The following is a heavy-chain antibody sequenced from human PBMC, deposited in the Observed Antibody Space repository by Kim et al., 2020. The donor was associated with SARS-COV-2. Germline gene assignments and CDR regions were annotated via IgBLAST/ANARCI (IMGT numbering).Heavy chain of an antibody. D-gene: IGHD3-3*01. CDR3: ARGIGFWSGYYSSWFDP. CDR1: GFTFSSYE. V-gene: IGHV3-48*03. CDR2: ISSSGSTI. J-gene: IGHJ5*02. Sequence: GGSLRLSCAASGFTFSSYEMNWVRQAPGKGLVWVSYISSSGSTICYADSVKGRFTISRENAKNSLYLQMNSLRAEDTAVYYCARGIGFWSGYYSSWFDPWGQGTLVTVSS.